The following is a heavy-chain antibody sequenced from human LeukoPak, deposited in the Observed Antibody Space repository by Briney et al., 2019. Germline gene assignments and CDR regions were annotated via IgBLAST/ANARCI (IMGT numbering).Heavy chain of an antibody. J-gene: IGHJ4*02. D-gene: IGHD6-6*01. CDR2: INHSGST. CDR1: GGSFSGYY. CDR3: ARHGSYSSSESYFDY. Sequence: PSETLSLTCAVYGGSFSGYYWSWIRQPPGKGLEWIGEINHSGSTNYNPPLKSRVTISVDTSKNQFSLKLSSVTAADTAVYYCARHGSYSSSESYFDYWGQGTLVTVSS. V-gene: IGHV4-34*01.